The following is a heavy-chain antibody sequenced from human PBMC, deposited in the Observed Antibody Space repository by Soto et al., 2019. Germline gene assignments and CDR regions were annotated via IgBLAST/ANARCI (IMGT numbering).Heavy chain of an antibody. Sequence: QVQMVQSGAEVKKPGSSVKVSCKASGGTFSNYVVNWVRQAPGQGLEWMGRIIPISGAANYAQKFQGRVTITADKSTSTSYMELRRLRSEDTAVYYCARDMTRTVVPYFNFWGQGTLVTVSS. CDR2: IIPISGAA. CDR3: ARDMTRTVVPYFNF. V-gene: IGHV1-69*06. J-gene: IGHJ4*02. D-gene: IGHD1-7*01. CDR1: GGTFSNYV.